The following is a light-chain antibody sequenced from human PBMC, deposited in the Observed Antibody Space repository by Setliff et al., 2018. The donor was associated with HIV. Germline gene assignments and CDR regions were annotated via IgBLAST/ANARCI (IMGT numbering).Light chain of an antibody. J-gene: IGLJ3*02. CDR3: ASWDDGLDGWV. CDR2: SDS. CDR1: SSNIGNNA. V-gene: IGLV1-44*01. Sequence: QSALTQPPSASGTPGQRVSISCSGSSSNIGNNAANWYQQVPGTAPKLLIFSDSHRPSGVPDRFSGSKSGTSASLAISGLQSGDEADYYCASWDDGLDGWVFGGGTQLTVL.